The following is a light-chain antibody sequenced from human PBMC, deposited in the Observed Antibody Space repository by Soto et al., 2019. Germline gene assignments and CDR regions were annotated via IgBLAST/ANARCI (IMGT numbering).Light chain of an antibody. CDR2: DVF. CDR3: QQYHSFSFN. V-gene: IGKV1-5*01. Sequence: DIQMTQSPSSLSASVGDRVTITCRASQSITYWLAWYQQKPGRAPKLLIYDVFNLQSGVPSRFSGSGSGTEFTLTISSLQPDDSATYYCQQYHSFSFNFGQGTK. CDR1: QSITYW. J-gene: IGKJ2*01.